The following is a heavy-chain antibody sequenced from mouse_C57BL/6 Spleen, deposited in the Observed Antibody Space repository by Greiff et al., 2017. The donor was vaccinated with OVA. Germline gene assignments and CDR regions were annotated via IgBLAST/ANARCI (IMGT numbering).Heavy chain of an antibody. CDR1: GYTFTSYW. D-gene: IGHD6-1*01. V-gene: IGHV1-69*01. Sequence: QVQLQQPGAELVMPGASVKLSCKASGYTFTSYWMHWVKQRPGHGLEWIGEIDPSDSYTNYNQKFKGKSTLTVDKSAITAYMQLSNLTSVDSAVCHCARATRWDFDVWGTGTTVTVSS. J-gene: IGHJ1*03. CDR3: ARATRWDFDV. CDR2: IDPSDSYT.